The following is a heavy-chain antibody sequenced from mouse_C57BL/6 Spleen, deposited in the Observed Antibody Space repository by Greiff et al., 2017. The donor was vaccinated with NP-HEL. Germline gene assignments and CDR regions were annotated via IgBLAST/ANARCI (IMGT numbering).Heavy chain of an antibody. CDR1: GYTFTSYT. V-gene: IGHV1-4*01. J-gene: IGHJ2*01. CDR2: INPSSGYT. CDR3: ARPRAAQATEMDY. Sequence: VQLQQSGAELARPGASVKMSCKASGYTFTSYTMHWVKQRPGQGLEWIGYINPSSGYTKYNQKFKDKATLTADKYSSTAYMQLSSLTSEDSSVNYCARPRAAQATEMDYWGQGTTLTVSS. D-gene: IGHD3-2*02.